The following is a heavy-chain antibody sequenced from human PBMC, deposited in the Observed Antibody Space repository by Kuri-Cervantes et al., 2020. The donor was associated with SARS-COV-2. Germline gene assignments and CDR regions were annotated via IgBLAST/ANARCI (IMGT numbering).Heavy chain of an antibody. CDR2: IKQDGSEK. D-gene: IGHD6-13*01. V-gene: IGHV3-7*04. Sequence: GESLKISCAASGFTFSSYWMSWVRQAPGKGLEWVANIKQDGSEKYYVDSVKGRFTISRDNAKNSLYLQMNSLRAEDTAVYYCARAYSSSYVLYFDYWGQATLVTVSS. CDR3: ARAYSSSYVLYFDY. J-gene: IGHJ4*02. CDR1: GFTFSSYW.